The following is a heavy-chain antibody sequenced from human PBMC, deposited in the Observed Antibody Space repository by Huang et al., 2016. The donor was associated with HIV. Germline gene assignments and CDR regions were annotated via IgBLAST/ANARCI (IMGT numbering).Heavy chain of an antibody. Sequence: QVQLQESGRGLVKPSETLSLTCTVSGGSFSSSFYYWGWIRQSPGTGLEWIGSMYDSGSTYYNPALKSRVTISADTSNSQFSLKLTSVTAADSAVYYCVRHRPNYDFWSGYYPYFDDWGQGTLVTVSS. D-gene: IGHD3-3*01. CDR2: MYDSGST. CDR1: GGSFSSSFYY. CDR3: VRHRPNYDFWSGYYPYFDD. J-gene: IGHJ4*02. V-gene: IGHV4-39*01.